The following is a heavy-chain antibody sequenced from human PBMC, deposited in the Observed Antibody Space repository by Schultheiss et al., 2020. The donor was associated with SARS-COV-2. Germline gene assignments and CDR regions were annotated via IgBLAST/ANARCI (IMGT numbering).Heavy chain of an antibody. Sequence: SETLSLTCTVSGGSISSSSYYWGWIRQPPGKGLEWIGEINHSGSTNYNPSLKSRVTISVDTSKNQFSLKLSSVTAADTAVYYCARDGPGHASTVTTSGQPYYYYYGMDVWGQGTTVTVSS. D-gene: IGHD4-17*01. V-gene: IGHV4-39*07. CDR1: GGSISSSSYY. CDR3: ARDGPGHASTVTTSGQPYYYYYGMDV. J-gene: IGHJ6*02. CDR2: INHSGST.